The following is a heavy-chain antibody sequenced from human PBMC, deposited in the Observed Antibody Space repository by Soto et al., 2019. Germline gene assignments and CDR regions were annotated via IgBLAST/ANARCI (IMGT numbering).Heavy chain of an antibody. CDR1: GVTLGSHG. D-gene: IGHD6-19*01. J-gene: IGHJ3*02. CDR2: ISLDGSKE. Sequence: PGGSMRRSCASAGVTLGSHGRHWVRKEPGKGLEWVALISLDGSKEYYADSVKGRFPISRDNSKNTLYLQMNSLRGEDTAVYYCAKDRALAGRSRAFDIWGQGTSVTVS. V-gene: IGHV3-30*18. CDR3: AKDRALAGRSRAFDI.